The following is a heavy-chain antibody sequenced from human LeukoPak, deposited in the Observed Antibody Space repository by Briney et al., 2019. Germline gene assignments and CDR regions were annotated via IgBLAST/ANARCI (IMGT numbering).Heavy chain of an antibody. J-gene: IGHJ4*02. D-gene: IGHD1-1*01. V-gene: IGHV4-61*02. Sequence: NPSETLFLTCTVSGDSISSGSYYWSWIRQPAGKGLEWIGRIYTSGSTKYNPSLKSRVTISLDTSKNQFSLKVSSVTAADTAMYYCATTRWTSERGGFDYWGQGTLVTVSS. CDR1: GDSISSGSYY. CDR2: IYTSGST. CDR3: ATTRWTSERGGFDY.